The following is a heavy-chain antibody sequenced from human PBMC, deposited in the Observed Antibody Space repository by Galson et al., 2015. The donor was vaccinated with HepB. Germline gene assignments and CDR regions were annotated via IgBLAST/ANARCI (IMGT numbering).Heavy chain of an antibody. J-gene: IGHJ6*02. CDR1: GYTFTSYY. D-gene: IGHD3-3*01. Sequence: VKVSCKASGYTFTSYYMHWVRQAPGQGLEWMGIINPSGGSTSYAQKFQGRVTISKDTSKNQVVLTMTNMDPVDTATYYCARIRCNYDFWSGYHILYGMDVWGQGTTVTVSS. CDR3: ARIRCNYDFWSGYHILYGMDV. V-gene: IGHV1-46*01. CDR2: INPSGGST.